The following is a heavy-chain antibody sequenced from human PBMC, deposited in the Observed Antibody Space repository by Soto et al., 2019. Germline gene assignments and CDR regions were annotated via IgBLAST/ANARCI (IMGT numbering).Heavy chain of an antibody. CDR2: ISNSASGT. J-gene: IGHJ4*02. V-gene: IGHV3-23*01. CDR3: AKPHYDFWSGSFQF. D-gene: IGHD3-3*01. Sequence: EVQLLESGGGLVQPGGSLRLSCEASGFTFAGYAMSWVRQAPGKGLEWVAAISNSASGTYYADAVKGRFTISRDNSKKTLYLHMNSLRAEDTAVYYCAKPHYDFWSGSFQFWGQGTLVTVSS. CDR1: GFTFAGYA.